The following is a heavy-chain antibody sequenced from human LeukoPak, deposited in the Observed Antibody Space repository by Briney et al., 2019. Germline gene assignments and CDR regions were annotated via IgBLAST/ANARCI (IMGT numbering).Heavy chain of an antibody. J-gene: IGHJ4*02. V-gene: IGHV3-30*02. D-gene: IGHD2-8*01. CDR3: ARALIGYYFDY. CDR1: EFTFSSYG. Sequence: GGSLRLSCTASEFTFSSYGMHWVRQAPGKGLEWVAFIRYHGSDKFYADSVKGRFTISRDNSKNSLYLQMNSLRAEDTAVYYCARALIGYYFDYWGQGTLVTVSS. CDR2: IRYHGSDK.